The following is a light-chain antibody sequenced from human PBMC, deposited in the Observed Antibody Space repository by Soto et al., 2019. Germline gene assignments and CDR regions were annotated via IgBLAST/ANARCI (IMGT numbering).Light chain of an antibody. J-gene: IGLJ2*01. CDR1: PSNIGAGYD. CDR2: GNT. Sequence: QSVLTQPPSVSGAPGQRVTISCTGSPSNIGAGYDVHWYQQFPGTAPKILIYGNTNRPSGVPARFSASKSGTSASLAITGLQTEDEADYYCQSYDSGLSGLHVIFGGGTQLTVL. CDR3: QSYDSGLSGLHVI. V-gene: IGLV1-40*01.